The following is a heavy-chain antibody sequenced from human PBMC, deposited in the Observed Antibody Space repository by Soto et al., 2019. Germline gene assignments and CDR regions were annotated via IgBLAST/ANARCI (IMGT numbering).Heavy chain of an antibody. CDR2: IYYSGST. D-gene: IGHD3-16*02. J-gene: IGHJ5*02. V-gene: IGHV4-39*01. CDR3: ARGGDYVWGSYRSDWFDP. Sequence: SETLSLTCTVSGGSISSSSYYWGWIRQPPGKGLEWIGSIYYSGSTYYNPSLKSRVTISVDTSKNQFSLKLSSVTAADTAVYYCARGGDYVWGSYRSDWFDPWGQGTLVTVSS. CDR1: GGSISSSSYY.